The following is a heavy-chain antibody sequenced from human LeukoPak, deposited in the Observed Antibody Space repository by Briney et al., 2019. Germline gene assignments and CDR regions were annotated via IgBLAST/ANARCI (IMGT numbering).Heavy chain of an antibody. Sequence: SETLSLTCAVYGVSFSGYYWSWIRQPPGKGLEWIGEINHSGSTNYNPSLKSRVAISVDTSKNQFSLKLSSVTAADTAVYYCASLRWRYFDWLRRDYWGQGTLVTVSS. CDR2: INHSGST. CDR1: GVSFSGYY. V-gene: IGHV4-34*01. J-gene: IGHJ4*02. CDR3: ASLRWRYFDWLRRDY. D-gene: IGHD3-9*01.